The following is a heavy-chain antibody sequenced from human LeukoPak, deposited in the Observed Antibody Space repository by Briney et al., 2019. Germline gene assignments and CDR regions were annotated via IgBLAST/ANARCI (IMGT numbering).Heavy chain of an antibody. CDR2: ISGSGGST. CDR3: AKDRSSSWYGGWFDP. V-gene: IGHV3-23*01. D-gene: IGHD6-13*01. Sequence: PGGSLRPSCAASGFTFSSYAMSWVRQAPGKGLEWVSAISGSGGSTYYADSVKGRFTISRDNSKNTLYLQMNSLRAEDTAVYYCAKDRSSSWYGGWFDPWGQGTLVTVSS. J-gene: IGHJ5*02. CDR1: GFTFSSYA.